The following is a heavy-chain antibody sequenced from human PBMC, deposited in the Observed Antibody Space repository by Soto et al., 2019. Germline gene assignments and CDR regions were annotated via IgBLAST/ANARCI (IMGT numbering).Heavy chain of an antibody. Sequence: SVKVSCKASGFTFRNSAIQWVRQARGQRLEWIGWIVVGSGSTNYAQHFQERVTFTRDMSTGTAYMELSSLTSEDTAVYYCAADRDPTDPYKWVDPRGQGTLVTVSS. J-gene: IGHJ5*02. D-gene: IGHD1-1*01. CDR3: AADRDPTDPYKWVDP. CDR2: IVVGSGST. V-gene: IGHV1-58*02. CDR1: GFTFRNSA.